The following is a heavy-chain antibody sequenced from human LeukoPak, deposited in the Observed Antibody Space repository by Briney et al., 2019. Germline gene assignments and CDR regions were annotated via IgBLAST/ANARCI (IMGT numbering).Heavy chain of an antibody. V-gene: IGHV1-3*04. Sequence: ASVKVSCKASGHTLTSYAIHWVRQAPGQRPEWMGWINTGNGNTKYSQKFQGRVTITRDTSANTAYMELSSLRFEDTAVYYCARGGSRMTTFYIIDYWGQGTLVTVSS. CDR1: GHTLTSYA. J-gene: IGHJ4*02. D-gene: IGHD4-11*01. CDR3: ARGGSRMTTFYIIDY. CDR2: INTGNGNT.